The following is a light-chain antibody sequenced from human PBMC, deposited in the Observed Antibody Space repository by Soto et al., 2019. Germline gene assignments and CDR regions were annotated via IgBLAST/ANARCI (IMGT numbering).Light chain of an antibody. CDR2: DNN. CDR3: GTWDVSLNAWV. V-gene: IGLV1-51*01. Sequence: QSVLTQPPSVSAAPGQKVTISCSGSSSNIGNNYVSWYQQLPGTAPKLLIYDNNKRPSGIPDRFSGSKSGTSATLGITGLQTGDEADYYCGTWDVSLNAWVFGGGTKVTVL. J-gene: IGLJ3*02. CDR1: SSNIGNNY.